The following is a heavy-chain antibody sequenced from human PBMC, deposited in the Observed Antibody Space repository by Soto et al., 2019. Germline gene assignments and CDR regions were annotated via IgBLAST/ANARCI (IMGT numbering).Heavy chain of an antibody. Sequence: SETLSLTCTVSGASISSGGYYWGWIRQHPGKGLEWIGYIYYSGSTYYNPSLESRVTISIDRSKNQFSLKLSSVTAADTAVYYCARVPEYWGQGILVTVSS. J-gene: IGHJ4*02. CDR3: ARVPEY. CDR1: GASISSGGYY. V-gene: IGHV4-31*03. CDR2: IYYSGST. D-gene: IGHD2-2*01.